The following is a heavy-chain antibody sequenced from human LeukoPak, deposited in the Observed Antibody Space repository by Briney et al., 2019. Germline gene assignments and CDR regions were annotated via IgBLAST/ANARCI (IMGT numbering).Heavy chain of an antibody. CDR2: IYYSGST. CDR3: ARDRSGYDFVAFDI. V-gene: IGHV4-59*01. Sequence: SETLSLTCAVYGGSFSGYYWSWIRQPPGKGLEWIGYIYYSGSTNYNPSLKSRVTISVDTSKNQFSLKLSSVTAADTAVYYCARDRSGYDFVAFDIWGQGTMVTVSS. CDR1: GGSFSGYY. D-gene: IGHD5-12*01. J-gene: IGHJ3*02.